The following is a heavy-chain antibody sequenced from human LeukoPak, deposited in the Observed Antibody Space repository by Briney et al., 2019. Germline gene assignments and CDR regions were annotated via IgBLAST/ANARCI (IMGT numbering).Heavy chain of an antibody. CDR2: IVVGSGNT. CDR1: GFTFTSSA. J-gene: IGHJ6*02. CDR3: AAGVGWSDVDYYYYYGMDV. Sequence: ASVKVSCKASGFTFTSSAMQWVRQARGQRLEWIGWIVVGSGNTNYAQKFQERVTITRDMFTITAYMELSSLRSEDTAVYYCAAGVGWSDVDYYYYYGMDVWGQGTTVTVSS. D-gene: IGHD1-1*01. V-gene: IGHV1-58*02.